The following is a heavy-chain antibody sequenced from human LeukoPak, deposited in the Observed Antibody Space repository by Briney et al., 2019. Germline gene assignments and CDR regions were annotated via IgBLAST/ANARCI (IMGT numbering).Heavy chain of an antibody. CDR3: AKHKGKLYQPYDY. J-gene: IGHJ4*02. Sequence: GGSLRLSCAASGFTFSSYAMSWVRQAPGKGLEWVSVISGSGNSTYYADSVKGRFTISRDNSKNTVYLQMKSLRAEDTAVYYCAKHKGKLYQPYDYWGQGTLVTVSS. V-gene: IGHV3-23*01. D-gene: IGHD3-3*01. CDR1: GFTFSSYA. CDR2: ISGSGNST.